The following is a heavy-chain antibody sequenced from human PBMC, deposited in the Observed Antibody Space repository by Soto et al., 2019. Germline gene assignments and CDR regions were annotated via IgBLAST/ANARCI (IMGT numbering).Heavy chain of an antibody. V-gene: IGHV3-30*19. CDR1: GFTFSDFG. CDR3: ASPREGQWLVFDH. J-gene: IGHJ4*02. Sequence: GGSLRLSCVVSGFTFSDFGMHWVRQSPGEGLAWVASISKDGLDRYYSESVKGRFTISRDDSKNTVFLQMNSLKVEDTAAYFCASPREGQWLVFDHWGQRTLVTVSS. D-gene: IGHD6-19*01. CDR2: ISKDGLDR.